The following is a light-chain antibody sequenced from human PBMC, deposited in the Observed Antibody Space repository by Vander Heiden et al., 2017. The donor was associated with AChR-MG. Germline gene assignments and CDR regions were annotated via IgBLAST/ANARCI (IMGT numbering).Light chain of an antibody. Sequence: SYDLTQPPPLSVSPGQTDRITCPGSALTNKYSYWYQQNSGQAPVLVIYADSKRPSGVPEGFSGSSSGTMATLTISGAQVEDEADYYCYSSDSSGNHGVFGTGTKVTVL. CDR3: YSSDSSGNHGV. J-gene: IGLJ1*01. CDR2: ADS. V-gene: IGLV3-10*01. CDR1: ALTNKY.